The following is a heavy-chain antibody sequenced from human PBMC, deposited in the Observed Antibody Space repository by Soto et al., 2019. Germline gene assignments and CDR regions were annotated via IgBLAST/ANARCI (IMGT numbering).Heavy chain of an antibody. CDR2: IYYSGST. CDR3: ARLTGYYDSSGYGYFDY. CDR1: GGSIGSSSYY. J-gene: IGHJ4*02. D-gene: IGHD3-22*01. Sequence: PSETLSLTCTVSGGSIGSSSYYWGWIRQPPGKGLEWIGSIYYSGSTYYNPSLKSRVTISVDTSKNQFSLKLSSVTAADTAVYYCARLTGYYDSSGYGYFDYWGQGTLVTVSS. V-gene: IGHV4-39*01.